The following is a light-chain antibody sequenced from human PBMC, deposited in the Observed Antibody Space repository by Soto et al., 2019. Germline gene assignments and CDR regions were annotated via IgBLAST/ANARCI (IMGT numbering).Light chain of an antibody. CDR2: GAS. CDR1: QGISNY. J-gene: IGKJ4*01. CDR3: QHLHSYALT. Sequence: IQLTQSPSSRSASVGDRVTITSRASQGISNYLAWYQQKPVKAPKLLIYGASTLRRGVPSRFRGSGSGTDFTLTIRSLQPEDFATYYCQHLHSYALTLGGGTKVDIK. V-gene: IGKV1-9*01.